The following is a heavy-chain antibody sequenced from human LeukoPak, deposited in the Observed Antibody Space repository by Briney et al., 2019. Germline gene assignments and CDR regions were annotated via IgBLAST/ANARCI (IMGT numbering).Heavy chain of an antibody. V-gene: IGHV3-7*01. D-gene: IGHD1-26*01. Sequence: SGGSLRLSYAASGFTFSGYWMSWVRQAPGKGLEWVAIIKPDGSDQYYVDSVKGRFTISRDNAKNSLYLQMNSLRAEDTAVYYCARWSLGDYWGQGTLVTASS. CDR2: IKPDGSDQ. CDR3: ARWSLGDY. CDR1: GFTFSGYW. J-gene: IGHJ4*02.